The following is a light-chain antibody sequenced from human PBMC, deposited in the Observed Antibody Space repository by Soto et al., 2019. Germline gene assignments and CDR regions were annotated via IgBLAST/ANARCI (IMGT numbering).Light chain of an antibody. J-gene: IGKJ5*01. CDR2: GAS. CDR1: QSISSTS. Sequence: EIVFTQSPATLSLSPVERATLSCRASQSISSTSLAWYQQKPGQAPRLLIYGASTRATGIPDRFSGSESGTDFTLTITRLEPEDSAVYFCQQYTGPPTTFGQGTRLEIK. CDR3: QQYTGPPTT. V-gene: IGKV3-20*01.